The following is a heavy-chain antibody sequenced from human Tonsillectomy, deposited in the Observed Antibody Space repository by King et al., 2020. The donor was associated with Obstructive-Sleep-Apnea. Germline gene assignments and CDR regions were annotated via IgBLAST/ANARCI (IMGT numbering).Heavy chain of an antibody. CDR2: ISSRSSST. J-gene: IGHJ4*02. CDR3: ARDQGTFDY. CDR1: GVTFRSYS. V-gene: IGHV3-48*04. Sequence: VQLVESGGGLVQPGGSLRLSCGASGVTFRSYSMKWVRQAPGRGLEWVSYISSRSSSTYYADSVKGRFTISRDNPKNSLYLQMNSLRAEDTAVYYCARDQGTFDYWGQGTLVTVSS.